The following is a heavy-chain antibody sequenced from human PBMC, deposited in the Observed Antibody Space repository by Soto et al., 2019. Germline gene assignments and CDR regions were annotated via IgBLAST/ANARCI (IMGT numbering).Heavy chain of an antibody. D-gene: IGHD3-10*01. Sequence: QLQLQESGSGLVKPSQTLSLTCAVSGGSISSGGYSWSWIRQPPGKGLEWIGYIYHSGSTYYNPSLKSGVTISVDRSKKQFSLKLSSVTAADTAVYYCAREWFGGGVDYWGQGTLVTVSS. V-gene: IGHV4-30-2*01. CDR2: IYHSGST. CDR1: GGSISSGGYS. J-gene: IGHJ4*02. CDR3: AREWFGGGVDY.